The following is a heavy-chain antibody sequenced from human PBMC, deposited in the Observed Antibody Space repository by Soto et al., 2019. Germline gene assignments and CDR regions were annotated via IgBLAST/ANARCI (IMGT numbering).Heavy chain of an antibody. J-gene: IGHJ6*02. Sequence: LRLSCEASGFNFGAYAMSWVRQAPGKGLEWVSGISGSSSGTYYTDSVKGRFTISRDNSKNTVYLQMNSLRGEDTAVYHCAKDRSENFWVYYYAMDVWGQGTAVTVSS. CDR3: AKDRSENFWVYYYAMDV. CDR1: GFNFGAYA. CDR2: ISGSSSGT. D-gene: IGHD6-19*01. V-gene: IGHV3-23*01.